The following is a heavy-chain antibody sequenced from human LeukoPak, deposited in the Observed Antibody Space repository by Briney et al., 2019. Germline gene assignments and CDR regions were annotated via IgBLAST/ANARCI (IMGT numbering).Heavy chain of an antibody. CDR3: ATDTYYYDSSGYYSDY. V-gene: IGHV1-69*04. D-gene: IGHD3-22*01. CDR1: GGTFSSYA. CDR2: IISILGIA. J-gene: IGHJ4*02. Sequence: GASVKVSCKASGGTFSSYAISWVRQAPGQGLEWMGRIISILGIANYAQKFQGRVTITADKSTSTAYMELSSLRSEDTAVYYCATDTYYYDSSGYYSDYWGQGTLVTVSS.